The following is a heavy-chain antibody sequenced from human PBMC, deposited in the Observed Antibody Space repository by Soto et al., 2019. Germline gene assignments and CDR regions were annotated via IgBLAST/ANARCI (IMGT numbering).Heavy chain of an antibody. D-gene: IGHD3-22*01. CDR3: ARSYYDSTGFAVDP. CDR2: MYFGGSF. CDR1: GASVSHGY. V-gene: IGHV4-4*08. J-gene: IGHJ5*02. Sequence: QMQLQASGPGLVKPSETLSLTCNVSGASVSHGYWSWIRQPPGKGLEWIGFMYFGGSFNYNPSLTSRATSXGXTXXNQSSRKLTSVTASDTAVYYCARSYYDSTGFAVDPWGQGTLVTVSS.